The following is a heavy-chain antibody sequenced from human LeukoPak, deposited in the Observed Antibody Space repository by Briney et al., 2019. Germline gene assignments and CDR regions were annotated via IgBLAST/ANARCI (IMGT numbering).Heavy chain of an antibody. J-gene: IGHJ4*02. CDR2: INPDESEK. D-gene: IGHD4-11*01. Sequence: GGALRLSRAVSGLSFSTSWMDWVRPAPGKGLEWVASINPDESEKYSAGSVKGRFTISRDNAKNSLFLQMENLRVEDTAFYYCVRDLHYSRLDYWGQGMLVAVSS. CDR3: VRDLHYSRLDY. V-gene: IGHV3-7*01. CDR1: GLSFSTSW.